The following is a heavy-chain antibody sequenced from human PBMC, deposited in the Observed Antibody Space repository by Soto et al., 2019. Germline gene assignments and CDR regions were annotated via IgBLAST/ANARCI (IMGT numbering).Heavy chain of an antibody. CDR1: GYTLTSHH. J-gene: IGHJ3*02. Sequence: QVHLVQSGAEVKKPGASMKVSCTASGYTLTSHHVHWVRQAPGRRLEWMGSINPANGVAQYTARFQGRVIMTRDTSTSTVYMELRGLTSEETAIFYCARGGGVGLDGSAAFDIWGQGTMVTVSS. V-gene: IGHV1-46*01. CDR3: ARGGGVGLDGSAAFDI. D-gene: IGHD1-1*01. CDR2: INPANGVA.